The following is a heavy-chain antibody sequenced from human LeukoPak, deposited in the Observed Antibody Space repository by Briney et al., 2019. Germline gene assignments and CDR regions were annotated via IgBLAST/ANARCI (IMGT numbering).Heavy chain of an antibody. CDR1: GGSISSGGYY. V-gene: IGHV4-30-2*01. CDR2: IYHSGST. Sequence: SETLSLTCTVSGGSISSGGYYWSWIRQPPGKGLEWIGYIYHSGSTYYNPSLKSRVTISVDRSKNQFSLKLSSVTAADTAVYYCASGGYCSSTSCWRDVWGKGTTVTVSS. CDR3: ASGGYCSSTSCWRDV. J-gene: IGHJ6*04. D-gene: IGHD2-2*03.